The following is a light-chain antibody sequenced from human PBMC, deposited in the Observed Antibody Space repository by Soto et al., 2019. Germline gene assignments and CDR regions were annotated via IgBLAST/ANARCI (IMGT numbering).Light chain of an antibody. CDR2: EVS. CDR1: SSDVGAYDY. V-gene: IGLV2-14*01. Sequence: QSALTQPASVSGSPGQSITISCTGTSSDVGAYDYVSWYQHHPGKAPKLMIYEVSNRPSGVSNRFSGSKSGNTASLTISGLQAEDEADYYCSSYAGSPTFGVFGTGTKVTVL. CDR3: SSYAGSPTFGV. J-gene: IGLJ1*01.